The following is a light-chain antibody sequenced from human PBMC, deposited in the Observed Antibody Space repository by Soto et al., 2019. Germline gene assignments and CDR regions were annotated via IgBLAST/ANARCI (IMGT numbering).Light chain of an antibody. CDR1: SSDVGSYIF. CDR3: CSYAGSGTYV. Sequence: QSALTQPASVSGSPGQSITVSCTGTSSDVGSYIFVSWFQQHPGKAPKLMIYEGSKRPSGVSSRFSGSKSGNTASLTISGLQAEDEADYYCCSYAGSGTYVFGTGTKVTVL. V-gene: IGLV2-23*01. CDR2: EGS. J-gene: IGLJ1*01.